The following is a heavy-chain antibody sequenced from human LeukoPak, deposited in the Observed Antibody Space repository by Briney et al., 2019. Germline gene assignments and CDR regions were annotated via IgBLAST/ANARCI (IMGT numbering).Heavy chain of an antibody. D-gene: IGHD3-22*01. V-gene: IGHV4-4*07. J-gene: IGHJ4*02. CDR2: IYTSGST. Sequence: PSETLSLTCTVSGGSISSYFWSWIRQPAGKGLEWIGRIYTSGSTNYNPSLKSRVTISVDTSKNQFSLKLSSVTAADTAVYYCARLNYYDSSPPRYFFDYWGQGTLVTVSS. CDR3: ARLNYYDSSPPRYFFDY. CDR1: GGSISSYF.